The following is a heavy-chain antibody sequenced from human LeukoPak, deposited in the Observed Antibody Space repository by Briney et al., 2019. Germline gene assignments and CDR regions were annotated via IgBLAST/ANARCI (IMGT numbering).Heavy chain of an antibody. CDR1: GYTFTSYG. CDR3: ARARTPYDVDAFDI. CDR2: ISAYNGNT. Sequence: ASVKVSCKASGYTFTSYGISWVRQAPGQGLEWMGWISAYNGNTNYAQKLQGRVTMTTDTSTSTAYMELRSLRSDDTAVYYCARARTPYDVDAFDIWGQGTMVTVSS. J-gene: IGHJ3*02. D-gene: IGHD3-16*01. V-gene: IGHV1-18*01.